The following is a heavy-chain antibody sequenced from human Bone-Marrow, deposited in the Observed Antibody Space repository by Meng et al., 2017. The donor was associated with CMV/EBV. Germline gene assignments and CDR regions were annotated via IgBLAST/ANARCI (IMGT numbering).Heavy chain of an antibody. Sequence: SVKVSCKASAGTFSSYAISCVRQAPGQGLEWMGGTIPIFGTANYAQKFQGRVTITTDESTSTAYMELSSLRSEDTAVYYCAREEVVPAPKRWFDPWGQGTLVTVSS. CDR3: AREEVVPAPKRWFDP. CDR1: AGTFSSYA. V-gene: IGHV1-69*05. D-gene: IGHD2-2*01. J-gene: IGHJ5*02. CDR2: TIPIFGTA.